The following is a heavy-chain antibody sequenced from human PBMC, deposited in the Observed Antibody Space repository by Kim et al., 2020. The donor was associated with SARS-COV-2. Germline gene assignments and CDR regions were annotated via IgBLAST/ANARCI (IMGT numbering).Heavy chain of an antibody. D-gene: IGHD6-6*01. J-gene: IGHJ3*02. CDR1: GFTFSSYA. Sequence: GGSLRLSCAASGFTFSSYAMHWVRQAPGKGLEWVALISSDGSYEHYADSVKGRFTISRDSSKNTLYLQMNSLRAEDTAVYYCAREGGGYSSSSRDAFDIWGQGTMVPVSS. CDR3: AREGGGYSSSSRDAFDI. V-gene: IGHV3-30*01. CDR2: ISSDGSYE.